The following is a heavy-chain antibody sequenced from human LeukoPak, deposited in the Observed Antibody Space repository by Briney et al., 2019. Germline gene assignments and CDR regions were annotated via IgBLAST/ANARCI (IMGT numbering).Heavy chain of an antibody. CDR3: ARHSPRGSGWPFDS. J-gene: IGHJ4*02. D-gene: IGHD6-19*01. CDR1: GYSFTSYW. Sequence: HGESLKISCKGSGYSFTSYWIGWVRQMPGKGLEWMGIIYLGDSDTRYSPSFQGQITISADKSITTAYLQWSSLKASDTAIYYCARHSPRGSGWPFDSWGQGTLVTVPS. V-gene: IGHV5-51*01. CDR2: IYLGDSDT.